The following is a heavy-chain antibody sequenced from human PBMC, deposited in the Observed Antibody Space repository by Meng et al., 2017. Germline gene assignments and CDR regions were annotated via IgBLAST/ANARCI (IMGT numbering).Heavy chain of an antibody. CDR2: ISGSGAGI. J-gene: IGHJ4*02. CDR1: GFTFSSYA. CDR3: VRNSGDGYSYDS. V-gene: IGHV3-23*01. Sequence: GESLKISCAASGFTFSSYAMTRVRQTEVKGLEWVSAISGSGAGIYYADSVKGRFTVSRDNSKNTVYLQMNTLRAEDTAVYYCVRNSGDGYSYDSWGQGILVTVSS. D-gene: IGHD5-24*01.